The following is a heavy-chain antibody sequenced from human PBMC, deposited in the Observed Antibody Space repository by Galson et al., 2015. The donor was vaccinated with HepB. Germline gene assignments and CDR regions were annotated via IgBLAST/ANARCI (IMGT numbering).Heavy chain of an antibody. CDR1: GYTFTSNG. J-gene: IGHJ4*01. Sequence: SVKVSCKASGYTFTSNGISWVRQTPRQGLEWMGRISPNGGNTRYAQKYQGRITLTRDTSTSTAYLELRSLRSDDTAVYYCARDRDYRFDFWGHGTLVTVSS. CDR2: ISPNGGNT. CDR3: ARDRDYRFDF. V-gene: IGHV1-18*04. D-gene: IGHD4/OR15-4a*01.